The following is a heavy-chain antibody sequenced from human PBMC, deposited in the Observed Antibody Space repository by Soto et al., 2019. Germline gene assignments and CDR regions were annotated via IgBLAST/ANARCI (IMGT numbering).Heavy chain of an antibody. CDR1: GGTFSSYS. CDR2: IIPIFGTA. J-gene: IGHJ4*02. CDR3: ARERLNTGWYGFDY. Sequence: SVKVSCKASGGTFSSYSISWVRQAPGQGLEWMGGIIPIFGTANYAQKFQGRVTISTDTSTNTVYMELRSLRSDDTAVYFCARERLNTGWYGFDYWGQGTQVTVSS. D-gene: IGHD6-19*01. V-gene: IGHV1-69*05.